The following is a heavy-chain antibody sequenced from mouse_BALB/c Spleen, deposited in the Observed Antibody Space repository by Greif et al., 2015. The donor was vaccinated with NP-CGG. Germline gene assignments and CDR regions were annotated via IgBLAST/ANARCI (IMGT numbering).Heavy chain of an antibody. CDR1: GYSFTSYY. D-gene: IGHD2-12*01. CDR2: IDPFNGGT. Sequence: VQLKESGPELMKPGASVKISCKASGYSFTSYYMHWVKQSHGKSLEWIGYIDPFNGGTSYNQKFKGKATLTVDKSSSTAYMHLSSLTSEDSAVYYCATFTTGFDYWGQGTTLTVSS. CDR3: ATFTTGFDY. J-gene: IGHJ2*01. V-gene: IGHV1S135*01.